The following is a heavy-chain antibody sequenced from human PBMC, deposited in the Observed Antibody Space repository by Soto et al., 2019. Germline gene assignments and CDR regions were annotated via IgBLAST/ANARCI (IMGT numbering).Heavy chain of an antibody. CDR3: ARERSAVAGPYYYYYYYMDV. Sequence: QVQLVQSGAEVKKPGASVKVSCKASGYTFTSYAMHWVRQAPGQRLEWMGWINAGNGNTKYSQKFQGRVTITRDTSASTAYMELSSLRSEDTAVYYCARERSAVAGPYYYYYYYMDVWGKGTTVTVSS. V-gene: IGHV1-3*01. CDR1: GYTFTSYA. D-gene: IGHD6-19*01. J-gene: IGHJ6*03. CDR2: INAGNGNT.